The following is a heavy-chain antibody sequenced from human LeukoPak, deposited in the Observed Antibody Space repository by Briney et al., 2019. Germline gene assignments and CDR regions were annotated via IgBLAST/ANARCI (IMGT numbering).Heavy chain of an antibody. Sequence: GGSLRLSCAASGFTFSSYAMHWVRQAPGKGLEWVAVISYDGSNKYYADSVKGRFTISRDNAKNSLYLQMNSLRAEDTAVYYCARDVSVEWELLGWFDPWGQGTLVTVSS. D-gene: IGHD1-26*01. J-gene: IGHJ5*02. V-gene: IGHV3-30-3*01. CDR3: ARDVSVEWELLGWFDP. CDR2: ISYDGSNK. CDR1: GFTFSSYA.